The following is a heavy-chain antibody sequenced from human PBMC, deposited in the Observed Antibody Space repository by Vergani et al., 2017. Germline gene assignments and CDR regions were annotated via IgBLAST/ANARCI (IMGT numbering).Heavy chain of an antibody. Sequence: QVQLVQSGAEVKKPGSSVKVSCKASGYTFTSYYMHWVRQAPGQGLEWMGIINPSGGSTSYAQKFQGRVTISVDTSKNLISLKLNSVTAADTALYYCARHGGSGNFYHLFDSWGQGTLVTVSS. V-gene: IGHV1-46*01. CDR3: ARHGGSGNFYHLFDS. D-gene: IGHD3-10*01. CDR1: GYTFTSYY. J-gene: IGHJ4*02. CDR2: INPSGGST.